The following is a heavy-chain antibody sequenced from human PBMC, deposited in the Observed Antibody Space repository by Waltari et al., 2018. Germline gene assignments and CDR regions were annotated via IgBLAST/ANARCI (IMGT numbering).Heavy chain of an antibody. V-gene: IGHV1-69-2*01. Sequence: EVQLVQSGAEVKKPGATVKISCKASGYTFTDYYMHWVQQAPGKGREWMGRVDPEEGETIYAEKFQGRVTISADTYTDTAYMELSSLRSEDTAVYYCATEGITMIVVVTLFDYWGQGTLVTVSS. CDR2: VDPEEGET. CDR3: ATEGITMIVVVTLFDY. J-gene: IGHJ4*02. D-gene: IGHD3-22*01. CDR1: GYTFTDYY.